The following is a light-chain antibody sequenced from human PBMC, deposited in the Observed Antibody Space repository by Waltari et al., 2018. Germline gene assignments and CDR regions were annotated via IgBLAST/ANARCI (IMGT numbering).Light chain of an antibody. CDR3: SSYTSSSTFV. CDR1: SSDVGGYNY. J-gene: IGLJ1*01. Sequence: QSALTQPASVSGSPGQSITISCTGTSSDVGGYNYVSWYQQHPGKAPKLMIYDVSNRPSGVSNRFSGSNSGNTASLTISGLQAEDEADYYCSSYTSSSTFVFATGTKVTVL. V-gene: IGLV2-14*03. CDR2: DVS.